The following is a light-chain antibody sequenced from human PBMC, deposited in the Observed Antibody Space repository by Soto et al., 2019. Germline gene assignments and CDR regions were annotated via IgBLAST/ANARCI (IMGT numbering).Light chain of an antibody. Sequence: HSALTQPASVSGSPGQSIAISCTGTSSDVGGYKYVSWYQQHPGKAPKLMIYDVSNRPSGVSDRFSGSKSGNTASLTISGLQAEDEADYYCTSYTSSSTYVFGTGTQLTVL. CDR1: SSDVGGYKY. J-gene: IGLJ1*01. CDR3: TSYTSSSTYV. V-gene: IGLV2-14*01. CDR2: DVS.